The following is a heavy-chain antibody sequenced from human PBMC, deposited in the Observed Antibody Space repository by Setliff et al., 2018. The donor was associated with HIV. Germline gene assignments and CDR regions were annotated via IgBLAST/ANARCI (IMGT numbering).Heavy chain of an antibody. D-gene: IGHD3-10*01. Sequence: GASVKVSCKASGHTFSNSDIHWVRRATGQGLEWMGWMNPNTGVAGYALKFQGRVTMTRGTSISTAYMELSSLKSEDTAVDWCASGKGVGGVIITGGLDVWGKGTTVTSPQ. CDR3: ASGKGVGGVIITGGLDV. CDR2: MNPNTGVA. V-gene: IGHV1-8*01. J-gene: IGHJ6*04. CDR1: GHTFSNSD.